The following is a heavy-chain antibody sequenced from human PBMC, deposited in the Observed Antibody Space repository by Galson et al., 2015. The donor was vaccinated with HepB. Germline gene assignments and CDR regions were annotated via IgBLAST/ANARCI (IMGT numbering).Heavy chain of an antibody. Sequence: SLRLSCAASGFTFSSYEMNWVRQAPGKGLEWVSYISSSGSTIYYADSVKGRFTISRDNAKNSLYLQMNSLRAEDTAVYYCARAGTYYDFWSGYYTDGGGHYYFDYWGQGTLVTVSS. D-gene: IGHD3-3*01. J-gene: IGHJ4*02. CDR3: ARAGTYYDFWSGYYTDGGGHYYFDY. CDR2: ISSSGSTI. V-gene: IGHV3-48*03. CDR1: GFTFSSYE.